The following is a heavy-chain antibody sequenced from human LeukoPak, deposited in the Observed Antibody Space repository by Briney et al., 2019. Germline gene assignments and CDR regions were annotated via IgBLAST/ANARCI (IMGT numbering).Heavy chain of an antibody. Sequence: GGSLRLSCAAFGFTFTTYAMSWVRQPPGKGLEWVSVISSSGGTTYHADSVKGRFTISRDNSKNTVYLQMNGLRAEDTAIYHCAKHGEAYGDSKTDYWGQGTLVTVSS. CDR1: GFTFTTYA. D-gene: IGHD4-17*01. CDR3: AKHGEAYGDSKTDY. CDR2: ISSSGGTT. V-gene: IGHV3-23*01. J-gene: IGHJ4*02.